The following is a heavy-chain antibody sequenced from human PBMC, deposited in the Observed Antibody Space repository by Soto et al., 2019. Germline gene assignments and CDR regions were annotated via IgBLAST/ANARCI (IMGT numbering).Heavy chain of an antibody. J-gene: IGHJ6*03. CDR2: IIPILGIA. D-gene: IGHD6-19*01. V-gene: IGHV1-69*02. CDR1: GGTFSSYT. CDR3: ARGRTAGTANYYYYYMDV. Sequence: SVKVSCKASGGTFSSYTISWVRQAPGQGLEWMGRIIPILGIANYAQKFQGRVTITADKSTSTAYMELSSLRSEDTAVYYCARGRTAGTANYYYYYMDVWGKGTTVTVS.